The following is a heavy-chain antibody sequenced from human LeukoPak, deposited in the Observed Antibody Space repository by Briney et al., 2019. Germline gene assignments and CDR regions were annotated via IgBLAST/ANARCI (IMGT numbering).Heavy chain of an antibody. CDR3: ARDGRPLDY. Sequence: GGSLRLSCVDSGITFSRYWMTWVRQAPGKGLEWVANIKQDGGEKYYVDSVKGRFTISRDNAKNSLYLQMNGLRVEDTAVYYCARDGRPLDYWGQGTLVTVSS. V-gene: IGHV3-7*03. CDR2: IKQDGGEK. CDR1: GITFSRYW. J-gene: IGHJ4*02.